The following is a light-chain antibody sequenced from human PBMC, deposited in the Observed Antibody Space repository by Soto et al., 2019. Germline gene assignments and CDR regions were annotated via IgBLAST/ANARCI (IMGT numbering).Light chain of an antibody. J-gene: IGKJ4*01. CDR2: DAS. Sequence: EIVLTQSPATLSLSPGERATLSCRASQSVARYLTWYQQKPGQAPRLLIYDASNRATGIPVRFRGSGSGTDFTLTISSLEPEDFAVYYCQQRNTWPLTFGGGTKVEI. CDR1: QSVARY. CDR3: QQRNTWPLT. V-gene: IGKV3-11*01.